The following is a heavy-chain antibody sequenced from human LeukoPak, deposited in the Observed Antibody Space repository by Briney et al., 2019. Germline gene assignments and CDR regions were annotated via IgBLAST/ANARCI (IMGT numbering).Heavy chain of an antibody. CDR3: ARVGSGLNLYYFDY. J-gene: IGHJ4*02. CDR1: GGSISNSSYY. D-gene: IGHD3-3*01. Sequence: RASETLSLTCTVSGGSISNSSYYWGWIRQPPGKGLEWIGNVYYRGSAYYNPSLKSRVTISIDTSKNQFSLKLSSLTAADAAVYFCARVGSGLNLYYFDYWGQGILVTVSS. V-gene: IGHV4-39*07. CDR2: VYYRGSA.